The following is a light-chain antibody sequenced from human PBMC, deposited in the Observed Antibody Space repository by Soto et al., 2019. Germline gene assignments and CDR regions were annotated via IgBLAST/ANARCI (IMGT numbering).Light chain of an antibody. J-gene: IGKJ1*01. CDR3: QHYSSYSEA. Sequence: EIQMTQSPSTLSGSVGDRVTITCRASQTISSWLAWYQQKPGNAPTLLIYKASTLKSGVPARFSGSGSGTEFTLTISSLQPDDFATYYCQHYSSYSEAFGQGTKVELK. V-gene: IGKV1-5*03. CDR1: QTISSW. CDR2: KAS.